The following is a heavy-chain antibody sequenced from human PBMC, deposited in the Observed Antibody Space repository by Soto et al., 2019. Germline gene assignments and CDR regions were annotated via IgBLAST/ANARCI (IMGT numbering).Heavy chain of an antibody. CDR3: ATVDYSSSWYWFDP. D-gene: IGHD6-13*01. CDR2: FGPEDGET. Sequence: ASVKVSCKVSGYTLTELSMHWVRQAPGKGLEWMGGFGPEDGETIYAQKFQGRVTMTEDTSTDTAYMELSSLRSEDTAVYYCATVDYSSSWYWFDPWGQGTLVTVSS. V-gene: IGHV1-24*01. CDR1: GYTLTELS. J-gene: IGHJ5*02.